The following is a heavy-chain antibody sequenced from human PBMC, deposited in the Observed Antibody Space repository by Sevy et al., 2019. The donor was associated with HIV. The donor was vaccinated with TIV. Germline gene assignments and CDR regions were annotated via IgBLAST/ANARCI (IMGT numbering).Heavy chain of an antibody. J-gene: IGHJ4*02. CDR3: ARISSSLYFDY. CDR1: GGSISSGGYS. Sequence: SETLSLTCAVSGGSISSGGYSWSWIRQPPGKGLEWIGYIYLSGSTYYNPSLKSRVTISVDRSRNQFSLKLSSVTAADTAVYYCARISSSLYFDYWGQGTLVTVSS. CDR2: IYLSGST. V-gene: IGHV4-30-2*01. D-gene: IGHD6-13*01.